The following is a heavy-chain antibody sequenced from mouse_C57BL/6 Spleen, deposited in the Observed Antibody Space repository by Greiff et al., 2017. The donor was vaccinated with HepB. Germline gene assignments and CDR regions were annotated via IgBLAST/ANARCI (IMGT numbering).Heavy chain of an antibody. CDR2: INPRNGGT. J-gene: IGHJ3*01. CDR1: GYTFTSSC. D-gene: IGHD2-4*01. V-gene: IGHV1-53*01. Sequence: QVQLQQSGTELVKPGASVKLSCKASGYTFTSSCMHWVKQRPEQGLEWIGNINPRNGGTNYNEKFKSKATLTVDKSSSTAYMQLSSLTSEDTAVYYCAITYYDCDGFAYWGQGTLGTVSA. CDR3: AITYYDCDGFAY.